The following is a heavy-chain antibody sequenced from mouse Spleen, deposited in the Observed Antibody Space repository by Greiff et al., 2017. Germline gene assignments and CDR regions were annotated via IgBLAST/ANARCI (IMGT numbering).Heavy chain of an antibody. CDR3: AREGTLYYAMDC. D-gene: IGHD3-3*01. V-gene: IGHV1-81*01. Sequence: VQRVESGAELARPGASVKLSCKASGYTFTSYGISWVKQRTGQGLEWIGEIYPRSGNTYYNEKFKGKATLTADKSSSTAYMELRSLTSEDSAVYFCAREGTLYYAMDCWGQGTSVTVSS. J-gene: IGHJ4*01. CDR2: IYPRSGNT. CDR1: GYTFTSYG.